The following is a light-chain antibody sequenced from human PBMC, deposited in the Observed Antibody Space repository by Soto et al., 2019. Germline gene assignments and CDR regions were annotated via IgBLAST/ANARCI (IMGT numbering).Light chain of an antibody. CDR1: SSDVGGYNY. Sequence: QSVLAQPASVSGSPGQSITISCTGTSSDVGGYNYVSWYQQHPGKAPKLIIYAVTNRPSGVSIRFSGSKSGNTASLTISGLQAEDEADYYCCSYKSSTTYVFGPGTKVTVL. J-gene: IGLJ1*01. CDR3: CSYKSSTTYV. CDR2: AVT. V-gene: IGLV2-14*01.